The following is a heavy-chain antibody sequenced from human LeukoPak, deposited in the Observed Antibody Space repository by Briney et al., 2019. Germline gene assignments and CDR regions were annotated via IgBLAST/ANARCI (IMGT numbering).Heavy chain of an antibody. CDR3: ARDGGASLSTFDY. V-gene: IGHV6-1*01. Sequence: SQTLSLPCAISGDSVSSISAAWNWMRQSPSRGLEWLGRTYYRSKWYNDYAESVKSRIIINPDTSKNQYSLHLNSVTPEDTAVYYCARDGGASLSTFDYWGQGTLVTVSS. CDR1: GDSVSSISAA. CDR2: TYYRSKWYN. J-gene: IGHJ4*02. D-gene: IGHD2/OR15-2a*01.